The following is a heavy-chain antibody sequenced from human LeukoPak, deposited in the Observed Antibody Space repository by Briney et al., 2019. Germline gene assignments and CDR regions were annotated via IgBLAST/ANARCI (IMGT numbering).Heavy chain of an antibody. CDR3: AASPYYYGSGSLSPFDY. D-gene: IGHD3-10*01. J-gene: IGHJ4*02. Sequence: GGSLRLSCAASGFTFDDYAMHWVRQAPGKGLEWVSLISGDGGSTYYADSVKGRFTISRDNSKNSLYLQMNSLRTEDTALYYRAASPYYYGSGSLSPFDYWGQGTLVTVSS. CDR2: ISGDGGST. CDR1: GFTFDDYA. V-gene: IGHV3-43*02.